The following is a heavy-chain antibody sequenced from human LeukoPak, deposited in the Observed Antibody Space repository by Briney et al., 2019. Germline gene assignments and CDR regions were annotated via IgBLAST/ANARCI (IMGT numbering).Heavy chain of an antibody. CDR1: GFTFDDYG. Sequence: GGSLRLSCAASGFTFDDYGMSWVRQAPGKGLEWVSGINWNGGSTGYADSVKGRFTISRDNAKNSLYLQMNSLRAEDTAVYYCARDYGGWYYYYYYYMDVWGKGTTVTVSS. CDR3: ARDYGGWYYYYYYYMDV. D-gene: IGHD6-19*01. V-gene: IGHV3-20*04. J-gene: IGHJ6*03. CDR2: INWNGGST.